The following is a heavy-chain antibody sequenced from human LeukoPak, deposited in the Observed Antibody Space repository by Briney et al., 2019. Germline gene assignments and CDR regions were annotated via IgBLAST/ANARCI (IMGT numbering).Heavy chain of an antibody. D-gene: IGHD1-26*01. CDR3: ARAGSGRSPDWFDP. CDR1: GFTFNNYW. CDR2: IKEDGSEK. Sequence: GGSLRLSCAASGFTFNNYWMSWVRQAPGKGLEWVANIKEDGSEKNYVDSVKGRFTISRDNAKNSLYLQMNSLRAEDTAVYYCARAGSGRSPDWFDPWGQGTLVTVSS. J-gene: IGHJ5*02. V-gene: IGHV3-7*01.